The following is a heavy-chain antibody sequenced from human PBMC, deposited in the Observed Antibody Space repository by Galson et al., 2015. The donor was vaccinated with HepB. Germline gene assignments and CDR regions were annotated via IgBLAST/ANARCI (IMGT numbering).Heavy chain of an antibody. CDR2: INTNTGNP. CDR1: GYTFTSYA. D-gene: IGHD2-15*01. J-gene: IGHJ6*02. V-gene: IGHV7-4-1*02. CDR3: ARPVGYCSGGSCYPTTPYYYYGMDV. Sequence: SVKVPCKASGYTFTSYAMNWVRQAPGQGLEWMGWINTNTGNPTYAQGFTGRFVFSLDTSVSTAYLQISSLKAEDTAVYYCARPVGYCSGGSCYPTTPYYYYGMDVWGQGTTVTVSS.